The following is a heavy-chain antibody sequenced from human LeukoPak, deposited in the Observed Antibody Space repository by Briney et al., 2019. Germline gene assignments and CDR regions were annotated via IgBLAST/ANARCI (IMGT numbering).Heavy chain of an antibody. D-gene: IGHD2-2*01. Sequence: QTGGSLRLSCAASGFTFSSYAMSWVRQAPGKGLEWVSAISGSGGSTYYADSVKGRFTISRDNSKNTLYLQMNSLRAEDTAVYYCAKGEEGSTSLCGMDVWGKGTTVTVSS. V-gene: IGHV3-23*01. CDR1: GFTFSSYA. J-gene: IGHJ6*04. CDR3: AKGEEGSTSLCGMDV. CDR2: ISGSGGST.